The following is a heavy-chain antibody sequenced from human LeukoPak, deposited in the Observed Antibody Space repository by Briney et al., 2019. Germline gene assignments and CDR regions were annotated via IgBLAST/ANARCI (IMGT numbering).Heavy chain of an antibody. D-gene: IGHD3-3*02. CDR3: VKVLGAYIADY. V-gene: IGHV3-64D*09. CDR2: ITGNGGRT. CDR1: GSTFTSYA. J-gene: IGHJ4*02. Sequence: AGTLRLSCSASGSTFTSYAMHWVRQAPGQGLEYVSTITGNGGRTYYADSVKGRFTISRDNSKNTLYLQMSSLRPEDTAVYYCVKVLGAYIADYWGQGTLVTVSS.